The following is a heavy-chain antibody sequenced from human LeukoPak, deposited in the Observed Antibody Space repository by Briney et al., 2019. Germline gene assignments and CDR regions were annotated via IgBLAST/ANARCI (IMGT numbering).Heavy chain of an antibody. CDR1: GFTFSNYA. V-gene: IGHV3-23*01. D-gene: IGHD4-17*01. CDR2: IRGIRCSNAVT. Sequence: GGSLRLSCVASGFTFSNYAMTWVRLAPGRGLEWVSSIRGIRCSNAVTGYADSVRGRFANSRDNSENTLYLQMNNLRAEDTAVYYCARDPNGDYVGAFDFRGRGTLVTVSS. CDR3: ARDPNGDYVGAFDF. J-gene: IGHJ3*01.